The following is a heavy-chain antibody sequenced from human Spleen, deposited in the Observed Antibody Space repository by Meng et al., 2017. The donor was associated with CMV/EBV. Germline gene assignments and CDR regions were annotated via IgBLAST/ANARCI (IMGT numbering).Heavy chain of an antibody. Sequence: QVRLQESGPGLVKPSQTLSLTCTVSGGSISSGDYYWSWIRQPPGKGLEWIGYIYYSGSTYYNPSLKSRVTISVDTSKNQFSLKLSSVTVADTAVYYCARTAGYYGSGSYWGYWGQGTLVTVSS. CDR2: IYYSGST. V-gene: IGHV4-30-4*08. CDR3: ARTAGYYGSGSYWGY. CDR1: GGSISSGDYY. D-gene: IGHD3-10*01. J-gene: IGHJ4*02.